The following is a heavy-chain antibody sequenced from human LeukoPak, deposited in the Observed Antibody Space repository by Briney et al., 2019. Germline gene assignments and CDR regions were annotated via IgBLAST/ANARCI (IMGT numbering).Heavy chain of an antibody. CDR1: DYSFISDG. D-gene: IGHD4-17*01. V-gene: IGHV1-18*01. J-gene: IGHJ3*02. Sequence: GASVKFSCKASDYSFISDGISCVRQAPGQGLEWMGWISASNDDANYAQRFQDRVTMTTDTSTNTAYMELRSLRSDDTAVYYCARDYGDSTFDIWGQGTMVTVSS. CDR3: ARDYGDSTFDI. CDR2: ISASNDDA.